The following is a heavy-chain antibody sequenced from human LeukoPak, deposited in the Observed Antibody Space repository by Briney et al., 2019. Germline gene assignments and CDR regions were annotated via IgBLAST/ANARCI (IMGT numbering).Heavy chain of an antibody. Sequence: SETLSLTCTVSGGSISSGGYYWSWIRQHPGKGLEWIGYIYYSGSTYYNPSLKSRVTISVDTSKNQFSLKRSSVTAADTAVYYCAVVVVPAAMGSGYYYGYWGQGTLVTVSS. CDR1: GGSISSGGYY. CDR2: IYYSGST. CDR3: AVVVVPAAMGSGYYYGY. V-gene: IGHV4-31*03. D-gene: IGHD2-2*01. J-gene: IGHJ4*02.